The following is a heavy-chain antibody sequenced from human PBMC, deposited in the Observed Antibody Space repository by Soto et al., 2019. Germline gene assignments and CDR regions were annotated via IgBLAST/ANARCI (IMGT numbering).Heavy chain of an antibody. J-gene: IGHJ4*02. V-gene: IGHV3-23*01. CDR1: EFTFSTYA. Sequence: LRLSCAASEFTFSTYAMSWVRQAPGKGLEWVSAISGSGGSTYYADSVKGRFTISRDTSKNTLYLQMNSLRAEDTALYYCAKSYSSNWYDYFDYWGQGTLVTVSS. CDR2: ISGSGGST. D-gene: IGHD6-13*01. CDR3: AKSYSSNWYDYFDY.